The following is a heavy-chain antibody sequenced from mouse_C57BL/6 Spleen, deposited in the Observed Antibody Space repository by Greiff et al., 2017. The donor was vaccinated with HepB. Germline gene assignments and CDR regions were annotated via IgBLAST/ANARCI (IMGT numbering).Heavy chain of an antibody. CDR2: IYPGSGNT. V-gene: IGHV1-76*01. J-gene: IGHJ3*01. CDR3: AREGYYGSRGFAY. Sequence: VKLMESGAELVRPGASVKLSCKASGYTFSDYYINWVKQRPGQGLEWIARIYPGSGNTYYNEKFKGKATLTAEKSSSTAYMQLSSLTSEDSAVYFCAREGYYGSRGFAYWGQGTLVTVSA. D-gene: IGHD1-1*01. CDR1: GYTFSDYY.